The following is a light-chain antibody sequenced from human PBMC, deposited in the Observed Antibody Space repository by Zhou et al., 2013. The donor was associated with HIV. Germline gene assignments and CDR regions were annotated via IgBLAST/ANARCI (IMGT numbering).Light chain of an antibody. Sequence: EMVMTQSPATLSVSPGERATLSCRASQSVSSYLAWYQQKPGQAPRLLIYDASNRATGIPARFSGSGSGTDFTLTISSLEPGDFAVYYCQQRSNWPRAFGGGTKVEIK. J-gene: IGKJ4*01. CDR3: QQRSNWPRA. V-gene: IGKV3-11*01. CDR1: QSVSSY. CDR2: DAS.